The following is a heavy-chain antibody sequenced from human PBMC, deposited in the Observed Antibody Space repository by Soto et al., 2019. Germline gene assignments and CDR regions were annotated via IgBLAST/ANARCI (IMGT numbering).Heavy chain of an antibody. CDR1: GGTFSSYT. D-gene: IGHD3-16*01. J-gene: IGHJ4*02. V-gene: IGHV1-69*02. CDR3: ARGPRDVDLLFDY. CDR2: IIPILGIA. Sequence: QVQLVQSGAEVKKPGSSVKVSCKASGGTFSSYTISWVRQAPGQGLEWMGRIIPILGIANYAQKFQGRVTITADKSTSTAYMELSSLRSEDTAVYYCARGPRDVDLLFDYWGQGTLVTVSS.